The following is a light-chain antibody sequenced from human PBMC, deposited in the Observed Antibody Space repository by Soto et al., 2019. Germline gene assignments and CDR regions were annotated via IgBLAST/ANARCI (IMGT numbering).Light chain of an antibody. CDR2: DAS. J-gene: IGKJ3*01. V-gene: IGKV3-11*01. Sequence: EIVLTQSPATLSLSPGERATLSCRASQSVSSYLAWYQQKPGQAPRLLIYDASNRATGIPARFSGSGSGTGFTLTFSSLEPEDFAVYYCQQRSNWPPTFGPGTKVDIK. CDR3: QQRSNWPPT. CDR1: QSVSSY.